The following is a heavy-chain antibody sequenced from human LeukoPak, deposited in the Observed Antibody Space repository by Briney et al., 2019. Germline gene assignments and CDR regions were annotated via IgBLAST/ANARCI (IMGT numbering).Heavy chain of an antibody. CDR2: IYPGDSDT. D-gene: IGHD3-10*01. CDR3: ASSSRPYGTGTYSYDY. Sequence: PGASLKISCKGSGYRFTTYWIGWVRQMPGKGLEWMGVIYPGDSDTRYSPSFQGQVTISADKSISTAYLQWSRLKASDTAMYYCASSSRPYGTGTYSYDYWGQGTLVTVPS. J-gene: IGHJ4*02. V-gene: IGHV5-51*01. CDR1: GYRFTTYW.